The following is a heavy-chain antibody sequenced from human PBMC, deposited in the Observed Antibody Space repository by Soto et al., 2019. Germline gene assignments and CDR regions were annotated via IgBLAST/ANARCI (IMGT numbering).Heavy chain of an antibody. J-gene: IGHJ4*02. D-gene: IGHD3-16*01. Sequence: EVQLVEPGGDLVQPGGSLRLSCAASGFTFSSYDFHWVRQATGKGLEWVSGIGTAGDTYYAGSVKGRFIMSRENAKNSLYLQMNSLRAGDTAVYYCTRGADGFDYWGQGTLVTVSS. V-gene: IGHV3-13*01. CDR3: TRGADGFDY. CDR2: IGTAGDT. CDR1: GFTFSSYD.